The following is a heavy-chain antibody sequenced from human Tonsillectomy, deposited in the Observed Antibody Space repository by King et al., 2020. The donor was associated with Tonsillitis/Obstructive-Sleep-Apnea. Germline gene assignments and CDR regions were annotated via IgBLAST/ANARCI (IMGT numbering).Heavy chain of an antibody. V-gene: IGHV3-9*01. CDR3: AKDLSCVGGFQH. D-gene: IGHD3-16*01. J-gene: IGHJ1*01. Sequence: VQLVESGGGLVQPGRSLRLSCAASGFTFDDYAMHWVRQAPGKGLEWVSGISWNSGIIGYADSVKGRFTISRDNAKNSLYLQMNSLRAEDTALYYCAKDLSCVGGFQHWGQGTLVTVSS. CDR2: ISWNSGII. CDR1: GFTFDDYA.